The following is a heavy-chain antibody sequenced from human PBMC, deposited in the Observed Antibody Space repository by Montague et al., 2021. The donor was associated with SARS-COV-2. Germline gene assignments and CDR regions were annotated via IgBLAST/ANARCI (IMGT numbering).Heavy chain of an antibody. V-gene: IGHV4-39*01. D-gene: IGHD3-3*01. CDR1: GGSFSGYY. CDR3: ARHSGDYTIFGVVIYYMDV. Sequence: SETLSLTCAVYGGSFSGYYWGWIRQPPGKGLEWIGSIYYSGSTCYNPSLKSRVTISVDTSKNQFSLKLSSVTAADTAVFYCARHSGDYTIFGVVIYYMDVWGKGTTVTVSS. CDR2: IYYSGST. J-gene: IGHJ6*03.